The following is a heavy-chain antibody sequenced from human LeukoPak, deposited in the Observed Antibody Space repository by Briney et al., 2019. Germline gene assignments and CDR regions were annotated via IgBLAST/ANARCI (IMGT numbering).Heavy chain of an antibody. CDR2: INHSGST. V-gene: IGHV4-34*01. CDR1: GGSFSGYY. Sequence: SETLSLTCAVYGGSFSGYYWSWIRQPPGKGLEWIGEINHSGSTNYNPSLKSRVTISVDTSKNQFSLKLSSVTAADTAVYYCARGGYSNYVAYYYYYMDVWGKGSSVTVSS. J-gene: IGHJ6*03. D-gene: IGHD4-11*01. CDR3: ARGGYSNYVAYYYYYMDV.